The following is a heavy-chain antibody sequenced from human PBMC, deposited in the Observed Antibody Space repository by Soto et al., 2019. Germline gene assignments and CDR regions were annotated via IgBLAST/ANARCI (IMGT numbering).Heavy chain of an antibody. Sequence: KESGPVLVKPTETLTLTCTVSGFSLSNARMGVSWIRQPPGKALEWLAHIFSNDEKSYSTSLKSRLTISKDTSKSQVVLTMTNMDPVDTATYYCARIPAYYYDSSGTYYFDYWGQGTLVTVSS. V-gene: IGHV2-26*01. CDR1: GFSLSNARMG. CDR3: ARIPAYYYDSSGTYYFDY. CDR2: IFSNDEK. D-gene: IGHD3-22*01. J-gene: IGHJ4*02.